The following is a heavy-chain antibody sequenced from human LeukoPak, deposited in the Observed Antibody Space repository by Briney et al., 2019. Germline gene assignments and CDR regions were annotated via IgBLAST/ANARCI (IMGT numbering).Heavy chain of an antibody. CDR2: ISGSGGST. V-gene: IGHV3-23*01. CDR1: GFTFSSYA. Sequence: PGGSLRLSCAASGFTFSSYAMSWVRQALGKGLEWVSAISGSGGSTYYADSVKGRFTISRDNAQNSMYLQMNSLRAEDTAVYYCGRVGGRSKAAKGDAFDIWGQGTMVTVSS. J-gene: IGHJ3*02. D-gene: IGHD6-6*01. CDR3: GRVGGRSKAAKGDAFDI.